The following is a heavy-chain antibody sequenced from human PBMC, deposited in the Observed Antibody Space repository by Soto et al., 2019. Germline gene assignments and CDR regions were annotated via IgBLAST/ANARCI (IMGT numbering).Heavy chain of an antibody. D-gene: IGHD3-10*01. CDR2: INPNSGGT. V-gene: IGHV1-2*04. Sequence: GASVKVSCKASGYTFTGYYMHWVRQAPGQGLEWMGWINPNSGGTNYAQKFQGWVTMTRDTSISTAYMELSRLRSDDTAVYYCARGLWFGELFYGMDVWGQGTTVTVSS. J-gene: IGHJ6*02. CDR3: ARGLWFGELFYGMDV. CDR1: GYTFTGYY.